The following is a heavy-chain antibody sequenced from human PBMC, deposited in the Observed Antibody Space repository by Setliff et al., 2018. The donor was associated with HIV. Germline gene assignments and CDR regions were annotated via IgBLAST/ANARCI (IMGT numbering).Heavy chain of an antibody. Sequence: SVKVSCKASGGTFSSYALSWVRQAPGQGLEWMGGITPIFGTPNYAQKFQVRVTMTADESTSTAYMELSSLRTEDTAVYYCAGYCTGGGTCGAFEIWGQGTTVTV. CDR2: ITPIFGTP. CDR1: GGTFSSYA. V-gene: IGHV1-69*13. D-gene: IGHD2-8*02. J-gene: IGHJ3*02. CDR3: AGYCTGGGTCGAFEI.